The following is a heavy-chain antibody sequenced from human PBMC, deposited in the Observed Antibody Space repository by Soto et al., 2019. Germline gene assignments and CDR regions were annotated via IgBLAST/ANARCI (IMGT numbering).Heavy chain of an antibody. CDR1: GFTFSSYA. J-gene: IGHJ4*02. CDR3: ANSIIRSGSSRGDY. CDR2: ISGSGGST. Sequence: GGSLRLSCAASGFTFSSYAMSWVRQAPGKGLEWVSAISGSGGSTYYADSVKGRFTISRDNSKNTLYLQMNSLRAEDTAVYYCANSIIRSGSSRGDYWGQGTLVTVSS. V-gene: IGHV3-23*01. D-gene: IGHD1-26*01.